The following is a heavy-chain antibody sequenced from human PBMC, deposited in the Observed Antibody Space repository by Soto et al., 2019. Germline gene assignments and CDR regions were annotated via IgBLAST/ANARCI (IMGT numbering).Heavy chain of an antibody. Sequence: QITLQESAPVLVRPTETLTLPCTYSGFSLSTSGVGVGWVRQSPGKALEWLAVIYWDDDKRYMPSLQNRLTISKDTSRNQVVLAMAHMLPMDTGTYYCARRLRHSGNSWDSGAFDIWGHGTVVAVS. J-gene: IGHJ3*02. D-gene: IGHD1-1*01. CDR2: IYWDDDK. CDR1: GFSLSTSGVG. CDR3: ARRLRHSGNSWDSGAFDI. V-gene: IGHV2-5*02.